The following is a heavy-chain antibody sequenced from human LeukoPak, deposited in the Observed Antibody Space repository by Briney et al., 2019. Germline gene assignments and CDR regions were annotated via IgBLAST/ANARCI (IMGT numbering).Heavy chain of an antibody. D-gene: IGHD6-13*01. CDR3: AKDSAAAAVN. CDR1: GFTFSSYS. J-gene: IGHJ4*02. Sequence: GGSLRLSCAASGFTFSSYSMNWVRQAPGKGLEWVSYISSSSSTIYYADSVKGRFTISRDNAKNSLYLQMNSLRPEDAAVYYCAKDSAAAAVNWGQGTLVTVSS. CDR2: ISSSSSTI. V-gene: IGHV3-48*01.